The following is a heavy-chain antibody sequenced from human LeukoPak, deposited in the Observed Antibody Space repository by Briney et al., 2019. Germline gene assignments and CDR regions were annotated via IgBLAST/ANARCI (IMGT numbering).Heavy chain of an antibody. D-gene: IGHD5-12*01. Sequence: GASVKVSCKASGYTFTSYDINWVRQATGQGLEWMGWMNPNSGNTGYAQKFQVRVTMTRNTSISTAYMELSSLRAEDTAVYYCARDRVATHNNWGFSLDAFDIWGQGTMVTVSS. J-gene: IGHJ3*02. CDR1: GYTFTSYD. CDR2: MNPNSGNT. CDR3: ARDRVATHNNWGFSLDAFDI. V-gene: IGHV1-8*01.